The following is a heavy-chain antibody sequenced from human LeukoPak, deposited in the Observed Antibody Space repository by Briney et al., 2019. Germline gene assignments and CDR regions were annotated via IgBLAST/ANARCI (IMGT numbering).Heavy chain of an antibody. Sequence: SETLSLTCTVSGGSISSYYWSWIRQPPGKGLEWIGYIYYSGSTNYNPSLKSRVTISVDTSKNQFSLKLSSVTAADTAVYYCARREYCGGDCYLLDVWGQGTTVTVSS. V-gene: IGHV4-59*08. J-gene: IGHJ6*02. CDR2: IYYSGST. D-gene: IGHD2-21*02. CDR3: ARREYCGGDCYLLDV. CDR1: GGSISSYY.